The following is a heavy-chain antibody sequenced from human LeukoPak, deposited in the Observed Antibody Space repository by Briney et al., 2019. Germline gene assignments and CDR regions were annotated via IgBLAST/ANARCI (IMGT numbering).Heavy chain of an antibody. Sequence: GGSLRLSRAASGFTFSSNIMSWVRQAPGKGLEWVSGISGSGGTTYYAESVKGRFTISRDNSKNTLYLQMNSLRAEDTAVYYCAKVRGPWGQGTLVTVSS. V-gene: IGHV3-23*01. D-gene: IGHD3-10*01. CDR3: AKVRGP. J-gene: IGHJ5*02. CDR2: ISGSGGTT. CDR1: GFTFSSNI.